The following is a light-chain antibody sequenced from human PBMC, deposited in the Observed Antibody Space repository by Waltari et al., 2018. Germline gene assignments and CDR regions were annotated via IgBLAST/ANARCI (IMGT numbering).Light chain of an antibody. Sequence: DIVMTQSPLSLPVTPGEPASISCRSSQSLLHTNGKNYLDWYLQKPGQSPQLLIYLGSNRASGVSDRFSGSGSGTDFTLKISRVEAEDVGVYYCMQVLQTPPDTCGQGTKLEIK. CDR1: QSLLHTNGKNY. CDR2: LGS. J-gene: IGKJ2*01. CDR3: MQVLQTPPDT. V-gene: IGKV2-28*01.